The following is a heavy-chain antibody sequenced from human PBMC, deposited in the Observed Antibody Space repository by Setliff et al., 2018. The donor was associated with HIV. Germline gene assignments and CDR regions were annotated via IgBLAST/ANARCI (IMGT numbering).Heavy chain of an antibody. D-gene: IGHD6-6*01. Sequence: ASVKVSCKASGYTFNNYGISWVRQAPGQGLEWMGWISVDKGDTNYAEKLQGRVTITTDTSTSTGYMELRSLRSDDTAVYYCARGQYSSSSGAFDYWGQGTLVTVSS. J-gene: IGHJ4*02. CDR3: ARGQYSSSSGAFDY. V-gene: IGHV1-18*01. CDR1: GYTFNNYG. CDR2: ISVDKGDT.